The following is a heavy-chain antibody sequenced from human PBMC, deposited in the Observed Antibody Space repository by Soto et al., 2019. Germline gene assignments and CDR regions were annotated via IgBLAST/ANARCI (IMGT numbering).Heavy chain of an antibody. Sequence: GGSLRLSCAASGFSFNSYTMSWVRQAPGRGLEWVASISRTSTTIFYVDSVKGRFTISRDNTKNSLYLQMNSLRAEDTAVYYCRREEYDYWGQGTLVNVSS. CDR2: ISRTSTTI. D-gene: IGHD1-26*01. CDR1: GFSFNSYT. CDR3: RREEYDY. J-gene: IGHJ4*02. V-gene: IGHV3-21*01.